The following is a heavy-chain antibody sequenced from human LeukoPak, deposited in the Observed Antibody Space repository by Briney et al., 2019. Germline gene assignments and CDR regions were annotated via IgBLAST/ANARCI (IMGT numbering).Heavy chain of an antibody. Sequence: GGSLRLSCAASGFTFSSYWMSWVRQAPGKGLEWVANIKQDGSEKYYADSVKGRFTISRDDDKNSLHLQMNSLRPEDTALYYCAKVSIEHYYDSSGYYYFDYWGQGTLVTVSS. CDR1: GFTFSSYW. V-gene: IGHV3-7*03. D-gene: IGHD3-22*01. J-gene: IGHJ4*02. CDR3: AKVSIEHYYDSSGYYYFDY. CDR2: IKQDGSEK.